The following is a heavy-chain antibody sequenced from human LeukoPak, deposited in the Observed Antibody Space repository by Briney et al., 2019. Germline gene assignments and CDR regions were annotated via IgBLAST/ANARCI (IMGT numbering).Heavy chain of an antibody. CDR1: GFTFSNHA. CDR3: ANRFYSDSSGYLGSLNY. Sequence: GESLKISCAASGFTFSNHAMSWVRQAPGKGLEWVSAISGGGGTTYYADSVRGRFTLSRDNSKNTVYLQLNSLRAEDTAVYYCANRFYSDSSGYLGSLNYWGQGALVTVSS. J-gene: IGHJ4*02. CDR2: ISGGGGTT. V-gene: IGHV3-23*01. D-gene: IGHD3-22*01.